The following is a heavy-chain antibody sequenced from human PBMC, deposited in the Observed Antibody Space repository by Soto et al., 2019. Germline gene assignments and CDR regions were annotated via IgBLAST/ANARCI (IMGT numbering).Heavy chain of an antibody. CDR2: IYPGDSDT. Sequence: PGESVKISCKGSGYSFTIYWIGWVLQMPGKGLEWMGIIYPGDSDTRYSPSFQGQVTISADKSISTAYLQWSSLKASDTAMYYCARLTRGYSGYGVYWGQGTLVTVSS. D-gene: IGHD5-12*01. J-gene: IGHJ4*02. V-gene: IGHV5-51*01. CDR3: ARLTRGYSGYGVY. CDR1: GYSFTIYW.